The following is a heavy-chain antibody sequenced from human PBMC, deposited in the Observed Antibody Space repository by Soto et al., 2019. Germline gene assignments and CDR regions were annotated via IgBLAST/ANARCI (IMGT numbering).Heavy chain of an antibody. CDR3: AKIDYGGYDLGRLFDY. D-gene: IGHD5-12*01. J-gene: IGHJ4*02. V-gene: IGHV3-30*18. Sequence: GGSLRLSCAASGFTFSSYGMHWVRQAPGKGLEWVAVISYDGSNKYYADSVKGRFTISRDNSKNTLYLQMNSLGAEDTAVYYCAKIDYGGYDLGRLFDYWGQGTLVTVSS. CDR2: ISYDGSNK. CDR1: GFTFSSYG.